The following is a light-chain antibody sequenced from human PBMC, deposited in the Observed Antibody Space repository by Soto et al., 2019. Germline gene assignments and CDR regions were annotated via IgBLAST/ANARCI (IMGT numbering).Light chain of an antibody. CDR1: QSLEDSDGNSY. V-gene: IGKV2-24*01. J-gene: IGKJ1*01. CDR2: KIS. Sequence: IVMTQTPLSSAVTLGQPASISCRSSQSLEDSDGNSYLSWLHQRPGQPPRLLIYKISNRLSGVPDRVSGSGAGTVFTLRISRVEADDVGLYYCMQATQLPWTFGQGTRVEIK. CDR3: MQATQLPWT.